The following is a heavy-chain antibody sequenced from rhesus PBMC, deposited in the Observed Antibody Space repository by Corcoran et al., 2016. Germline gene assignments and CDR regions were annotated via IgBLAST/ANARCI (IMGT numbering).Heavy chain of an antibody. D-gene: IGHD3-9*01. V-gene: IGHV3S5*01. CDR2: IRKVGGST. CDR3: AKRDTVAVSFDY. Sequence: EVQLVESGGGLVQPGGSLRLSCAASGFTFSSYGMSWVRQAPGKGLEWVSYIRKVGGSTYYADTVKGRFTISRDNSKNTHSLQMNSLRAEDTAVYCCAKRDTVAVSFDYWGQGVLVTVSS. J-gene: IGHJ4*01. CDR1: GFTFSSYG.